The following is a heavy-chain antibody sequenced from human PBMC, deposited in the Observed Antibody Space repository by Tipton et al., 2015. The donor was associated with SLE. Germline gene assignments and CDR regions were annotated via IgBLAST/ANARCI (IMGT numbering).Heavy chain of an antibody. CDR2: INPYSGAT. D-gene: IGHD6-13*01. CDR1: GYTFTSYY. J-gene: IGHJ5*02. V-gene: IGHV1-2*06. Sequence: QVQLVQSGAEVKKPGASVKVSCKASGYTFTSYYIHWVRQAPGQGLEWMGRINPYSGATDYAQKFQGRVTMTRDTSINTAYMELSRLRSDDTAVYYCTRARIAAVGNSWFDPWGQGTLVTVSS. CDR3: TRARIAAVGNSWFDP.